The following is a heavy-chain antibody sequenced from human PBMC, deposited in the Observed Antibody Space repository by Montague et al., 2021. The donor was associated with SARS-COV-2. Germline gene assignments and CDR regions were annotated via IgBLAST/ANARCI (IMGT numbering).Heavy chain of an antibody. Sequence: SETLSLTCAVYDGSFSGYSWTWIRQPPGKGLEWIGEINHRGSTNYNPSPKSRVTISVDTSKNQFSLKLNSVTAADAAVYYCVRHVKGGASGWYQHFDSWGQGTLVTVSS. CDR1: DGSFSGYS. V-gene: IGHV4-34*01. CDR3: VRHVKGGASGWYQHFDS. J-gene: IGHJ4*02. D-gene: IGHD6-19*01. CDR2: INHRGST.